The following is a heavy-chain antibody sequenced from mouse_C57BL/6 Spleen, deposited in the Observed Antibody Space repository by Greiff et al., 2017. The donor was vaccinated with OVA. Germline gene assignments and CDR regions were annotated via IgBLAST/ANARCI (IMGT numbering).Heavy chain of an antibody. CDR3: ARYPITTVASRYFDV. CDR2: IDPSDSET. J-gene: IGHJ1*03. Sequence: QVQLQQPGAELVRPGSSVKLSCKASGYTFTSYWMHWVKQRPIQGLEWIGNIDPSDSETHYNQKFKDKATLTVDKSSSTAYMQLSSLTSEDSAVXDCARYPITTVASRYFDVWGTGTTVTVSS. CDR1: GYTFTSYW. D-gene: IGHD1-1*01. V-gene: IGHV1-52*01.